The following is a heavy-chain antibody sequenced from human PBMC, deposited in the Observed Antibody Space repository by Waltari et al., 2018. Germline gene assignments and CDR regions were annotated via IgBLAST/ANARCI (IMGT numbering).Heavy chain of an antibody. V-gene: IGHV3-21*02. Sequence: EVQLVESGGGLVKPGGSVRLSGAAPGFNFSSSSMNWVRQAPGKGLEWVASTSSASSFIYYGDSVKGRFTISRDNAKNVLYLQMNSLRVEDTAVYYCARVRDDPFYGGSGYSSTWGQGTLVAVSS. CDR1: GFNFSSSS. D-gene: IGHD3-22*01. CDR2: TSSASSFI. CDR3: ARVRDDPFYGGSGYSST. J-gene: IGHJ4*02.